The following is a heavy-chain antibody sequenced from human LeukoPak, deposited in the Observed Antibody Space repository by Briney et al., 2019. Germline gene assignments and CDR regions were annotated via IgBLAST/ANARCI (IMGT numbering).Heavy chain of an antibody. J-gene: IGHJ4*02. Sequence: PGGCLRLSCAAAGFTFSSYGMHWVRQAPGRGRGWVAVIWYDGSNKYYADSVKGRFTISRDNSKNTLYLQMNSLRAEDTAVYYCARAYGGNRLDYWGQGTLVTVSS. CDR3: ARAYGGNRLDY. V-gene: IGHV3-33*01. CDR1: GFTFSSYG. D-gene: IGHD4-23*01. CDR2: IWYDGSNK.